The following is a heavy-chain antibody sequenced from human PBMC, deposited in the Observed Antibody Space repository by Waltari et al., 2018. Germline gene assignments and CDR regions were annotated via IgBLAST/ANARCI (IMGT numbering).Heavy chain of an antibody. D-gene: IGHD6-13*01. CDR2: ISGSGGST. J-gene: IGHJ4*02. V-gene: IGHV3-23*01. CDR1: GFTFSSYA. Sequence: EVQLLESGGGLVQPGGSLRLSCAASGFTFSSYAMSWVRQAPGKGLDGVLAISGSGGSTYYADSLKGRFTISRDNSKITLYLQMNSLRAEDTAIYYCTKWLTAAGTGWFDCWGQGTLVTVSS. CDR3: TKWLTAAGTGWFDC.